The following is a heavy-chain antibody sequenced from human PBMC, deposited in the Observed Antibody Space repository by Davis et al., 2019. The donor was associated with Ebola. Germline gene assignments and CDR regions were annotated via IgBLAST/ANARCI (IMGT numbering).Heavy chain of an antibody. Sequence: SETLSLTCTVSGGSISSSSYYWGWIRQPPGKGPEWIGSIYYSGSTYYNPSLKSRVTISVDTSKNQFSLKLSSVTAADTAVYYCARGRDFWRNWGQGTLVTVSS. D-gene: IGHD3-3*01. CDR2: IYYSGST. CDR1: GGSISSSSYY. J-gene: IGHJ4*02. V-gene: IGHV4-39*01. CDR3: ARGRDFWRN.